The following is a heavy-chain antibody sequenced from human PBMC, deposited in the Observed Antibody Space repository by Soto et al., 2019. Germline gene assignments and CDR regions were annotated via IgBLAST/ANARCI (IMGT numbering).Heavy chain of an antibody. Sequence: QVQLQESGPGLVKPSQTLSLTCTVSGGSISSGDYFWSWIRQPPGKGLEWIGYIHYSGSTYYNPSLKSRVTMSVDTSKNQFSLKLSSVAAADTAVYFCAXXXXIVVTALGXGMDVWAKGPRSPSP. V-gene: IGHV4-30-4*01. CDR3: AXXXXIVVTALGXGMDV. J-gene: IGHJ6*02. CDR2: IHYSGST. D-gene: IGHD2-2*01. CDR1: GGSISSGDYF.